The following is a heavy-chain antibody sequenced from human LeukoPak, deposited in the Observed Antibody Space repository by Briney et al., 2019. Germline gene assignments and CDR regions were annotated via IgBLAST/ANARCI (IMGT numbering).Heavy chain of an antibody. CDR1: GGSISSYY. CDR3: ARAVLWFGDLDYYYYMDV. J-gene: IGHJ6*03. CDR2: IYTSGST. D-gene: IGHD3-10*01. V-gene: IGHV4-4*07. Sequence: SETLSLTCTVSGGSISSYYWSWIRQPAGKGLEWIGRIYTSGSTNYNPSLKSRVTMSVDTSKNQFSLQLNSVTPEDTAVYYCARAVLWFGDLDYYYYMDVWGKGTTVTVSS.